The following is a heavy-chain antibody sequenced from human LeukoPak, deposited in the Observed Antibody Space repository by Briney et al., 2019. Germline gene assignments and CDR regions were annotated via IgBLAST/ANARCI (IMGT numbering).Heavy chain of an antibody. D-gene: IGHD6-6*01. CDR1: GFTFSSYS. Sequence: GGSLRLSCAASGFTFSSYSMDWVRQAPGKGLEWVSGINWNGGSTGYADSVKGRFTISRDNAKNSLYLQMNSLRAGDTALYYCARYSSSSGSDWFDPWGQGTLVTVSS. J-gene: IGHJ5*02. V-gene: IGHV3-20*04. CDR2: INWNGGST. CDR3: ARYSSSSGSDWFDP.